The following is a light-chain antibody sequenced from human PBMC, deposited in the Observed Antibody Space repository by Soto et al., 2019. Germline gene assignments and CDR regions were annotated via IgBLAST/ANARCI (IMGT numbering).Light chain of an antibody. CDR1: SSDVGSYNY. J-gene: IGLJ1*01. V-gene: IGLV2-8*01. CDR3: SSYAGSNIDV. CDR2: EVS. Sequence: QSALTQPPSASGSPGQSVTISCTGTSSDVGSYNYVSWYQQNPGKAPKLIIYEVSKRPPGVPDLFSGSKSGNTASLSVSGLQAEDDGDYYCSSYAGSNIDVFGTGTKVTVL.